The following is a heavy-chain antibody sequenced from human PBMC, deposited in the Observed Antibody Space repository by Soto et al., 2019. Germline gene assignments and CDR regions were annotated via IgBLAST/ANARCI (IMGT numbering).Heavy chain of an antibody. D-gene: IGHD3-22*01. CDR2: ISAYNGNT. V-gene: IGHV1-18*04. CDR1: GYTFTSYG. Sequence: ASVKVSCKASGYTFTSYGISWLRQAPGQGLEWMGWISAYNGNTNYAQKLQGRVTMTTDTSTSTAYMELRSLRSDDTAVYYCTRSGGDYENSGYYGGDFHYWGRGTLVTVSS. CDR3: TRSGGDYENSGYYGGDFHY. J-gene: IGHJ4*02.